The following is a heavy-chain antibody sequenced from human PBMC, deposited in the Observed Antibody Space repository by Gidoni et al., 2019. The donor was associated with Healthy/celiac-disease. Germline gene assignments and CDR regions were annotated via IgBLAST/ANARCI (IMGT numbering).Heavy chain of an antibody. J-gene: IGHJ6*02. V-gene: IGHV3-30-3*01. CDR2: ISYDGSNK. CDR3: ARAESVDIVVGDYYYYYGMDV. CDR1: GFTFRSYA. Sequence: HVQLVESGGGVVQPGMSLQLSCAASGFTFRSYAMPWFRQAPGKGLEWVAVISYDGSNKYYADAVKGRFTISRDNSKNTLYLQMNSLRAEDTAVYYCARAESVDIVVGDYYYYYGMDVWGQGTTVTVSS. D-gene: IGHD2-2*01.